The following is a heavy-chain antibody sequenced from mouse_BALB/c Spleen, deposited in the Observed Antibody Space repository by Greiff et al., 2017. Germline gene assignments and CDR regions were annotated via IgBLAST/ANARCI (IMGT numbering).Heavy chain of an antibody. J-gene: IGHJ2*01. CDR3: ARVIPYYFDY. Sequence: DVQLVESGGGLVQPGGSRKLSCAASGFTFSSFGMHWVRQAPEKGLEWVAYISSGSSTIYYADTVKGRFTISRDNPKNTLFLQMTSLRSEDTAMYYCARVIPYYFDYWGQGTTLTVSS. V-gene: IGHV5-17*02. CDR2: ISSGSSTI. CDR1: GFTFSSFG.